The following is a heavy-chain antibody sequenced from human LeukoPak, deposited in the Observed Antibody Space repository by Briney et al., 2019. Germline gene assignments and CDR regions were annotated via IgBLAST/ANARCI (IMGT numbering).Heavy chain of an antibody. CDR3: ARDSKSHYYMDV. V-gene: IGHV3-9*01. J-gene: IGHJ6*03. CDR1: GFTFDDYA. CDR2: ISWNSGSI. Sequence: GGSLRLSCAASGFTFDDYAMHWVRQAPGKGLEWVSGISWNSGSIGYADSVKGRFTISRDNDENSLYLQMNSLRVEDTAVYFCARDSKSHYYMDVWGKGTTVTVS.